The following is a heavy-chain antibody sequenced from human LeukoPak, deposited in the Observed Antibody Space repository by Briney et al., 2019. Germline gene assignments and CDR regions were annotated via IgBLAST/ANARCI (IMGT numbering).Heavy chain of an antibody. CDR1: GGSIRNYF. J-gene: IGHJ4*02. D-gene: IGHD3-22*01. CDR3: ARESKSYDGSGFYHDY. Sequence: SETLSLTCSVSGGSIRNYFWSWIRQPAGKGLEWMGLIYTSGSTDYNPSLRSRVTMSVVTSRNQFPLKLTSVTAADTAVYYCARESKSYDGSGFYHDYWGQGTLVAVSS. CDR2: IYTSGST. V-gene: IGHV4-4*07.